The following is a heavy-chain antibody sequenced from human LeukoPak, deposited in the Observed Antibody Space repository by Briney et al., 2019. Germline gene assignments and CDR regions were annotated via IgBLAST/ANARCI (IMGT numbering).Heavy chain of an antibody. V-gene: IGHV3-23*01. D-gene: IGHD6-19*01. CDR2: ISGSGGST. J-gene: IGHJ4*02. CDR3: AKRERGQWLRLSVSQWGIAVAGPLIDY. CDR1: GFTFSSYG. Sequence: PGGSLRLSCAASGFTFSSYGMSWVRQGPGKGLEWVSAISGSGGSTYYADSVKGRFTISRDNSKNTLYLQMNSLRAEDTAVYYCAKRERGQWLRLSVSQWGIAVAGPLIDYWGQGTLVTVSS.